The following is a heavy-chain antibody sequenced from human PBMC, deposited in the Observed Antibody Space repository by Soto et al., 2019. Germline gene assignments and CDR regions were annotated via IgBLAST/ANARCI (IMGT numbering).Heavy chain of an antibody. J-gene: IGHJ4*02. CDR1: GYKFTGYG. D-gene: IGHD2-2*01. CDR2: ISAYNGNP. V-gene: IGHV1-18*01. CDR3: ARVFRFAVQPACFYY. Sequence: GASVKVSCKASGYKFTGYGIGWVRQAPGQGLEWMGWISAYNGNPSYAQKFQGRVTMTTDTSTSTAYMELRRLRADDTAVYFCARVFRFAVQPACFYYSGQGSRVT.